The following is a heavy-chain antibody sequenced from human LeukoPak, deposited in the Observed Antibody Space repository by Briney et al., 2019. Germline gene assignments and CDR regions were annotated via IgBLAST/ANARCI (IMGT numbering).Heavy chain of an antibody. CDR3: AREYYDSSGYGGYYYYYMDV. V-gene: IGHV3-7*01. Sequence: GGSLRLSCAASGFTLSSYWMNWVRQAPGKGLEWVANIKQDGSEKYYVDSVKGRFTISRDNAKNSLYLQMNSLRAEDTAVYYCAREYYDSSGYGGYYYYYMDVWGKGTTVTVSS. CDR1: GFTLSSYW. CDR2: IKQDGSEK. J-gene: IGHJ6*03. D-gene: IGHD3-22*01.